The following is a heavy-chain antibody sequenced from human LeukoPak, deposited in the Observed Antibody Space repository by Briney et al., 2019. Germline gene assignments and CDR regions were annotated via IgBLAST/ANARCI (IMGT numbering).Heavy chain of an antibody. CDR2: IRDSGDNA. J-gene: IGHJ4*02. D-gene: IGHD6-13*01. Sequence: PGGSLRLSCAASGFTFSIYAMSWVRQAPGKGLEWVSLIRDSGDNADYAGSVRGRFTVSRDNSKNTLYLQMSSLRAEDTAVYYCAKDPASWSQGYFDYWGQGTLVTVAS. V-gene: IGHV3-23*01. CDR3: AKDPASWSQGYFDY. CDR1: GFTFSIYA.